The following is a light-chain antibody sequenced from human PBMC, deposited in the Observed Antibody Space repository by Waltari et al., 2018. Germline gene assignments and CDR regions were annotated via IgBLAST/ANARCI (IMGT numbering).Light chain of an antibody. CDR2: RAS. J-gene: IGKJ4*01. CDR3: QQYNNWPLT. CDR1: QSVTNN. Sequence: EIVMTQSPATLSLSPGERATLSCRASQSVTNNLAWYQQKPGQAPRLLSYRASTRATSIPARISGSGYGTEFTLTISSLQSEDFAFYYCQQYNNWPLTFGGGTKVEIK. V-gene: IGKV3-15*01.